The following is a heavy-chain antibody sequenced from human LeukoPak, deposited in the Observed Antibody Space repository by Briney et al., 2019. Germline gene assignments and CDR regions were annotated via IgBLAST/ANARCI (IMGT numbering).Heavy chain of an antibody. V-gene: IGHV1-69*13. CDR1: GGTLSSYA. CDR3: AREVGATEPDAFDI. D-gene: IGHD1-26*01. Sequence: VASVKVSCKASGGTLSSYAISWVRQAPGQGLEWMGGIIPIFGTANYVQKFQGRVTITADESTSTAYMELSSLRSEDTAVYYCAREVGATEPDAFDIWGQGTMVTVSS. CDR2: IIPIFGTA. J-gene: IGHJ3*02.